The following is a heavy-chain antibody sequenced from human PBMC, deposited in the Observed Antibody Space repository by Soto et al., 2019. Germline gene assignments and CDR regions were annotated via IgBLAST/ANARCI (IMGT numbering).Heavy chain of an antibody. V-gene: IGHV4-30-4*01. Sequence: SETLSLTCTVSGASIVTDDYCRSWIRQPPGEGLEWIGYMTYSGSTYYNPSLKSRVTTSLDRSKNQISLHLSSVTAADTAVYYCARIGTLLGIVTNNWFDPWGQGALVTVSS. CDR2: MTYSGST. CDR1: GASIVTDDYC. CDR3: ARIGTLLGIVTNNWFDP. D-gene: IGHD1-26*01. J-gene: IGHJ5*02.